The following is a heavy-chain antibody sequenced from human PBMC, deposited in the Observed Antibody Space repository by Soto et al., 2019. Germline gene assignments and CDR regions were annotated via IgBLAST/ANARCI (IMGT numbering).Heavy chain of an antibody. J-gene: IGHJ4*02. Sequence: GGSLRLSCAASGFRFSLYAMSWVRQAPGKGLEWVSGMSGNGDKTYHADSVKGRFSISRDNFKNTVDLQMNNLRAEDTAVYYCARTNMGYITMSGRGGPSYFDSWGQGILVTVSS. CDR2: MSGNGDKT. CDR3: ARTNMGYITMSGRGGPSYFDS. D-gene: IGHD6-19*01. V-gene: IGHV3-23*01. CDR1: GFRFSLYA.